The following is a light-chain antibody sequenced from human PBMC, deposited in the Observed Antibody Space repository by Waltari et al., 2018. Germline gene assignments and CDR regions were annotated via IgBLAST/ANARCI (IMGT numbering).Light chain of an antibody. CDR2: DVS. V-gene: IGLV2-14*01. CDR1: SGDIGNYKF. CDR3: SSYTTTSSWV. Sequence: QSALTQPASVSGSPGQSLTIPCPGTSGDIGNYKFASWYQQEPGRAPKLIVYDVSQRPSGVSNRFSGSKSGNTASLTISGLQAEDEADYYCSSYTTTSSWVFGGGTKLTVL. J-gene: IGLJ3*02.